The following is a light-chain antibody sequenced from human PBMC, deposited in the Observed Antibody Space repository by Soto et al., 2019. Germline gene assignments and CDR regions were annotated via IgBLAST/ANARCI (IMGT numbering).Light chain of an antibody. V-gene: IGKV3-15*01. Sequence: EIVMTQSPGTLSVSPGERATLSCMASQSVRNNLAWYQQKPGQAPRLLIYGASTRATGIPAGLSGSGSGTEFTLTISRLQSEDYAVYYCQQYNNCPPTFGQGTKVEIK. CDR1: QSVRNN. J-gene: IGKJ1*01. CDR3: QQYNNCPPT. CDR2: GAS.